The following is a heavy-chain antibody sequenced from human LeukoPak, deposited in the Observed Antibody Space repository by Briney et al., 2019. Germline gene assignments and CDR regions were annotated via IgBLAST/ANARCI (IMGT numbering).Heavy chain of an antibody. J-gene: IGHJ5*02. Sequence: GGSLRLSCAASGFTFSSYWMHWVRQAPGKGLVWVSRINSDGSSTRYADSVKGRFTISRDNAKNSLYLQMNSLRAEDTAVYYCARSLRSGGSYWFDPWGQGTLVTVSS. CDR3: ARSLRSGGSYWFDP. CDR2: INSDGSST. D-gene: IGHD2-15*01. V-gene: IGHV3-74*01. CDR1: GFTFSSYW.